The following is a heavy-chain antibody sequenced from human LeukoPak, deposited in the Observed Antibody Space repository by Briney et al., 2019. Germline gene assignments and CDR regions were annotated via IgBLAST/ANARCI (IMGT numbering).Heavy chain of an antibody. J-gene: IGHJ3*01. CDR3: TRDDTTSWDHDAFDV. Sequence: VTSVKVSCKAPGYTFTGYYMHWVRQAPGQGLEWMGWVNPDSGATNYAQRFQGRITMTRDTSIATAYMELSRLRSDDTAVYYCTRDDTTSWDHDAFDVWGQGTVLIVSS. D-gene: IGHD6-6*01. V-gene: IGHV1-2*02. CDR2: VNPDSGAT. CDR1: GYTFTGYY.